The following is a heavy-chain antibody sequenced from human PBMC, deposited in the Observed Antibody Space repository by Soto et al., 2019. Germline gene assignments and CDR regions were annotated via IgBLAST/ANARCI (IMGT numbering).Heavy chain of an antibody. J-gene: IGHJ6*02. V-gene: IGHV3-73*01. D-gene: IGHD1-26*01. CDR3: TRHRELYYYYYGMDV. Sequence: HPGGSLRLSCAASGFTFSGSAMHWVRQASGKGLEWVGRIRSKANSYATAYAASVKGRFTISRDDSKNTAYLQMNSLKTEDTAVYYCTRHRELYYYYYGMDVWGQGTTVTVSS. CDR1: GFTFSGSA. CDR2: IRSKANSYAT.